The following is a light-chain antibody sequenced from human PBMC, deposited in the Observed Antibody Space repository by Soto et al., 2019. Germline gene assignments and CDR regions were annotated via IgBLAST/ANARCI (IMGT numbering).Light chain of an antibody. J-gene: IGKJ1*01. CDR2: GAS. CDR3: QQYDYWPRT. V-gene: IGKV3-15*01. CDR1: QSVNSN. Sequence: EIVMTQSPATLSVSPGERAPLSCRASQSVNSNLAWYPQKPGQAPRLLIYGASTRATGIPARFSGSGSGTEFSLTISSLQSEDFAVYYCQQYDYWPRTFGQGTKVDI.